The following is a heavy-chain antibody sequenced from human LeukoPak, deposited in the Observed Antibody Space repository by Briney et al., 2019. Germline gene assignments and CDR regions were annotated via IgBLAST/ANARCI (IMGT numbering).Heavy chain of an antibody. V-gene: IGHV3-30*18. D-gene: IGHD3-10*01. CDR3: AKDIGEVYYGSGSNWFDP. Sequence: GGSLRLSCAASGFTFSSYGMHWVRQAPGKGLEWVAVISYDGSNKYYADSVKGRFTISRDNSKNTLYLQMNSLRAEDTAVYYCAKDIGEVYYGSGSNWFDPWGQGTLVTVSS. CDR1: GFTFSSYG. J-gene: IGHJ5*02. CDR2: ISYDGSNK.